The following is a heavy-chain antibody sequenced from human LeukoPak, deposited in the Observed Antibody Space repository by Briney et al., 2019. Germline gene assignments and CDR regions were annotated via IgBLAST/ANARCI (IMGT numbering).Heavy chain of an antibody. CDR3: ARDSVRQQLAHYYMDV. V-gene: IGHV4-39*07. CDR1: GGSISSSSYY. J-gene: IGHJ6*03. Sequence: SETLPLTCTVSGGSISSSSYYWGWIRQPPGKGLEWIGSIYYSGSTYYNPSLKSRVTISVDTSKNQFSLKLSSVTAADTAVYYCARDSVRQQLAHYYMDVWGKGTTVTVSS. D-gene: IGHD6-13*01. CDR2: IYYSGST.